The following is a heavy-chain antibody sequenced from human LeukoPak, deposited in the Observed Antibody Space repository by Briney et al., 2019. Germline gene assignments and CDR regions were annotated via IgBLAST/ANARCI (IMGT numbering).Heavy chain of an antibody. V-gene: IGHV3-74*01. CDR2: MNQDGSDT. CDR1: GFTQSIDW. J-gene: IGHJ4*02. Sequence: PGGSLTLSGPFSGFTQSIDWMHWSAKAPGKGLEWVSRMNQDGSDTSYADSVKGRFTISRDNAKNTVYLQMNSLRAEDSAVYYCATVFGYWGQGTLVTVSS. CDR3: ATVFGY.